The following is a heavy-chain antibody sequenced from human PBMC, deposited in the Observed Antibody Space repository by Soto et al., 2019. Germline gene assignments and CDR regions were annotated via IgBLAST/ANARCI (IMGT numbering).Heavy chain of an antibody. CDR3: ARDVSPGTSSLYLDAFDI. CDR1: GFPFSSDW. J-gene: IGHJ3*02. Sequence: GGSLRLSCAASGFPFSSDWMTWVRQAPGKGLEWVANIRKDGSKTSYLDSVRGRFTTSRDNAQSSLYLQMDSLRAEDTALYYCARDVSPGTSSLYLDAFDIWGQGTMVTVSS. D-gene: IGHD6-13*01. V-gene: IGHV3-7*05. CDR2: IRKDGSKT.